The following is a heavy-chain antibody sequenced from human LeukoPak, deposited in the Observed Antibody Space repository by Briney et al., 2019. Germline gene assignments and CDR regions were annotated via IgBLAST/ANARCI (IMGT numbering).Heavy chain of an antibody. CDR2: VGSGGTR. CDR3: AKMRGMPREAYHFDR. V-gene: IGHV3-23*01. Sequence: GGSLRLSCAASGFNFNIYTMSWVRQAQGKGLEWISAVGSGGTRYYADSVKGRFTISRDNSANTVSLQMDSLIADDTAMYYCAKMRGMPREAYHFDRWGQGTLVAVSS. D-gene: IGHD1-26*01. CDR1: GFNFNIYT. J-gene: IGHJ4*02.